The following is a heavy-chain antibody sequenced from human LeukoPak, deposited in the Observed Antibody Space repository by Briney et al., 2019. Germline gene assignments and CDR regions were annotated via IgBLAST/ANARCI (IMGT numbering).Heavy chain of an antibody. J-gene: IGHJ6*02. D-gene: IGHD6-13*01. V-gene: IGHV1-2*02. CDR2: INPNSGGT. CDR1: GYTFTGYY. Sequence: ASVKVSCKASGYTFTGYYMHWVRQAPGQGLEWMGWINPNSGGTNYAQKFQGRVTMTRDTSISTAYMELSRLRSDDTAVYYCAREQQLEDYYYYGMDVWGQGTTVTASS. CDR3: AREQQLEDYYYYGMDV.